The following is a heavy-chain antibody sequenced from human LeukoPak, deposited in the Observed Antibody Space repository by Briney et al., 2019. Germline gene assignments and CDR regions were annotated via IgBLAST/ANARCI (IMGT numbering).Heavy chain of an antibody. J-gene: IGHJ4*02. Sequence: SETMSLTCAVYGGSFSNYYWSWIRQPPGKGLEWIGEINHSGSTNYNPSLKSRVTISVDTSKNQLSLKLSSVTAADTAVYYCARGAGAYDYVWGSYRFYFDYWGQGTLVTVSS. CDR3: ARGAGAYDYVWGSYRFYFDY. V-gene: IGHV4-34*01. D-gene: IGHD3-16*02. CDR2: INHSGST. CDR1: GGSFSNYY.